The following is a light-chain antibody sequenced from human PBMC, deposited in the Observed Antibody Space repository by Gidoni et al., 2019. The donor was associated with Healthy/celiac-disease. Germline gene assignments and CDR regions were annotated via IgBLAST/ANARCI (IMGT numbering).Light chain of an antibody. Sequence: DIQMTQSPSTLSASVGDRVTITCRASQSISSWLAWYQQKPGKAPKLLIYKASSLESGVPSRFGGSGSGTEFTLTISSLQPDDFATYYCQQYNSYLWTFGQGIKVEIK. CDR3: QQYNSYLWT. CDR1: QSISSW. CDR2: KAS. J-gene: IGKJ1*01. V-gene: IGKV1-5*03.